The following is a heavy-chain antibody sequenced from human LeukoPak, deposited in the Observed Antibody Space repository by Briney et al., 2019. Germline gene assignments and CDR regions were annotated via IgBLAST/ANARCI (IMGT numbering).Heavy chain of an antibody. CDR3: ARGGAGSGYLYYFDY. Sequence: ASVKVSCKASGYSFSDYSMHWVRPAAGQGLEWMGRINSNSGDTMYAQNFQGRVTMTRDTSINTAYMELSGLTSDDTAVYYCARGGAGSGYLYYFDYWGQGTLVSVSS. CDR2: INSNSGDT. J-gene: IGHJ4*02. CDR1: GYSFSDYS. V-gene: IGHV1-2*06. D-gene: IGHD3-10*01.